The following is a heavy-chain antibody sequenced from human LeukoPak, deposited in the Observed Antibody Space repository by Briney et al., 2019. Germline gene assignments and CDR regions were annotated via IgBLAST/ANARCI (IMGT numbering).Heavy chain of an antibody. D-gene: IGHD3-16*01. J-gene: IGHJ3*01. CDR3: ARPAYTAAYDL. CDR2: MKGDGSEK. V-gene: IGHV3-7*01. CDR1: GFTFSTYW. Sequence: GRSLRLSCVASGFTFSTYWMTWVRQAPGKGLEWVANMKGDGSEKHYVDSVKGRFTISRDNAKSSLYLQMNSLRAEDSAVYYCARPAYTAAYDLWGQGTMVTVSS.